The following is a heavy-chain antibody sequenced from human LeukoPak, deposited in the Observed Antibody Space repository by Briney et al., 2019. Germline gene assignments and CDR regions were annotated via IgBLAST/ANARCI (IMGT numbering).Heavy chain of an antibody. CDR1: GFTFSSYS. CDR3: ARTGWYCSGGSCYSDY. D-gene: IGHD2-15*01. Sequence: GGSLRLSCAASGFTFSSYSRNWVRQAPGKGLEWVSSISSSSSYIYYADSVKGRFTISRDNTKNSLYLQMNSLRAEDTAVYYCARTGWYCSGGSCYSDYGGQGTLVTVSS. J-gene: IGHJ4*02. CDR2: ISSSSSYI. V-gene: IGHV3-21*01.